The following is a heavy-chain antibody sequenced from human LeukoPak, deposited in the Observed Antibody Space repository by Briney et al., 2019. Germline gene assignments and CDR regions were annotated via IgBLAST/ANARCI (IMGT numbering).Heavy chain of an antibody. CDR3: ARQGGTIFGVVIRDFDY. CDR2: IYHSGST. CDR1: GYSISSGYY. V-gene: IGHV4-38-2*01. D-gene: IGHD3-3*01. Sequence: SETLSLTCAVSGYSISSGYYWGWIRQPPVKGLEWIGSIYHSGSTYYNPSLKSRVTISVDTSKNQFSLKLSSVTAADTAVYYCARQGGTIFGVVIRDFDYWGQGTLVTVSS. J-gene: IGHJ4*02.